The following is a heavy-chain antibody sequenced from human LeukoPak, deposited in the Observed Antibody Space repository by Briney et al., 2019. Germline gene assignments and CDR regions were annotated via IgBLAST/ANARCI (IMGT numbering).Heavy chain of an antibody. CDR2: ISGSSTST. V-gene: IGHV3-23*01. D-gene: IGHD3-10*01. J-gene: IGHJ4*02. CDR3: AKGFMIRGAHFDS. Sequence: GGSLRLSCTASGFTFSNFAMGWVRQAPGKGLEWVASISGSSTSTYYTDSVKGRFITSRDNSKNTLYLQMNRLSAEGTALYYCAKGFMIRGAHFDSWGQGTLVIVSS. CDR1: GFTFSNFA.